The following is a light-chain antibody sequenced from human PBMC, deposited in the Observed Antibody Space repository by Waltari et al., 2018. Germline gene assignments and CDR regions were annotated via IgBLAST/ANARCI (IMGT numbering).Light chain of an antibody. J-gene: IGKJ4*01. CDR1: QSVTNY. CDR2: DTS. V-gene: IGKV3-11*01. Sequence: RRASQSVTNYLAWYQQKPGQAPRLLIYDTSNRATGIPARFSGSGFGTDFTLTISSLEPEDFAVYYCQQRRDWPLTFGGGTKVEIK. CDR3: QQRRDWPLT.